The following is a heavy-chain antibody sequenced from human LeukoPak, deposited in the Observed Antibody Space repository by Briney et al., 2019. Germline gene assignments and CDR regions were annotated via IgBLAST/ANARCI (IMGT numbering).Heavy chain of an antibody. D-gene: IGHD3-10*01. CDR3: AKDFGSGNYFDY. CDR2: VSGSGGST. Sequence: PGGSLRLSCAASGFTFSTYDMTWVRQAPGKGLEWVSAVSGSGGSTYYADSVKGRFTISRDNSKNTLYLQMNSLRAEDTAVYYCAKDFGSGNYFDYWGQGTLVTVSS. CDR1: GFTFSTYD. J-gene: IGHJ4*02. V-gene: IGHV3-23*01.